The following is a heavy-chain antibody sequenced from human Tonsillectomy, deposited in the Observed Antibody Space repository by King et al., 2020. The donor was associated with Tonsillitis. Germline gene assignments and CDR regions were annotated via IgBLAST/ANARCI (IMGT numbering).Heavy chain of an antibody. D-gene: IGHD1-26*01. J-gene: IGHJ2*01. CDR1: GFTFSDYA. CDR3: ARDYSRFSGSYQRFRYFGL. V-gene: IGHV3-30*11. CDR2: ISYDGSNK. Sequence: VQLVESGGGVVQPGRSLRLSCEASGFTFSDYAMHWVRQAPGKGLEWVAAISYDGSNKYYADSVKARFTISRDNSKNTLYLQMNSLRAEDTAVYYCARDYSRFSGSYQRFRYFGLWGRGTLVIVSS.